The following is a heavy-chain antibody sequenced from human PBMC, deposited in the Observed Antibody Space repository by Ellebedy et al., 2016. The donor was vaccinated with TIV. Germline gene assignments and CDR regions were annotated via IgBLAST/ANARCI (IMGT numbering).Heavy chain of an antibody. Sequence: PGGSLRLSCDSSGYSFTTYWIGWVRQMPGKGLEWMGIIYPADSDTRYSPSFQGQVIISADKSISAAYLQWRSLKASDTAVYYCAAASTTSWGYFDYWGQGTLVTVSS. V-gene: IGHV5-51*01. D-gene: IGHD2-2*01. CDR3: AAASTTSWGYFDY. CDR1: GYSFTTYW. J-gene: IGHJ4*02. CDR2: IYPADSDT.